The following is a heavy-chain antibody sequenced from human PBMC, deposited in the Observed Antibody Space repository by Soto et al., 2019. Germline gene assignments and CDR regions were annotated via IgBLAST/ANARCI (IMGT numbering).Heavy chain of an antibody. D-gene: IGHD6-6*01. CDR3: ARGHHIAARRFDY. CDR1: GGSISSYY. V-gene: IGHV4-59*01. Sequence: SETLSLTCTVSGGSISSYYWSWIRQPPGKGLEWIGYIYYSGSTNYNPSLKSRVTISVDTSKNQFSLKLSSVTAADTAVYYCARGHHIAARRFDYWGQGTLVTVSS. J-gene: IGHJ4*02. CDR2: IYYSGST.